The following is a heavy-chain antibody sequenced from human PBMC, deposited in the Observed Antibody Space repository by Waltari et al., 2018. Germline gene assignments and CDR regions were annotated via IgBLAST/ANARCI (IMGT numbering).Heavy chain of an antibody. CDR3: AKTLSDPSVGGLDV. CDR2: MSGGGGST. J-gene: IGHJ6*02. D-gene: IGHD1-26*01. V-gene: IGHV3-23*04. CDR1: GFTFGRSA. Sequence: EVQLVESGGGLVQPGGSLRLSCEASGFTFGRSAMTWVRQVPGKGLELLSAMSGGGGSTYYADSVQGRFIISRDPSKNTLFLQLNSLRVEDTAVYFCAKTLSDPSVGGLDVWGQGTPVTVSS.